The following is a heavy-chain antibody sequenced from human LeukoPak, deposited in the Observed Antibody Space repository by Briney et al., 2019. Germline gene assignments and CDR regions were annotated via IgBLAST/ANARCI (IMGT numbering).Heavy chain of an antibody. D-gene: IGHD6-13*01. V-gene: IGHV3-7*03. CDR3: ARSLPYGTTWYGRSDF. Sequence: PGGSLRLSCAASGFPFNAYWMTWVRQAPGKGLGWVANIRQDGDTKYYVDSVKGRFTISRDNAMNPLYLQMNSLRAEDTAIYYCARSLPYGTTWYGRSDFWGQGTLVTVSS. CDR2: IRQDGDTK. CDR1: GFPFNAYW. J-gene: IGHJ4*02.